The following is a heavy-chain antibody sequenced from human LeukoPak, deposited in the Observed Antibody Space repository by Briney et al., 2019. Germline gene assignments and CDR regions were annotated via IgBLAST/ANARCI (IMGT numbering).Heavy chain of an antibody. CDR1: GFTVSSNY. CDR2: IYSGGST. Sequence: QPGGSLRLSCAASGFTVSSNYMSWVRQAPGKGLEWVSVIYSGGSTYYADSVKGRFTISRDNSKNTLYLQMNSLRAEDTAVYYCARDVNGYSSSWTGGYWGQGTLVTVSS. V-gene: IGHV3-66*01. J-gene: IGHJ4*02. D-gene: IGHD6-13*01. CDR3: ARDVNGYSSSWTGGY.